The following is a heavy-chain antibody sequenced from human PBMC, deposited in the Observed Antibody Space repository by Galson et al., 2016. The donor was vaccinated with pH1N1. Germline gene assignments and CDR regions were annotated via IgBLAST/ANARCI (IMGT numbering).Heavy chain of an antibody. CDR3: ASRSSGQLHFDY. J-gene: IGHJ4*02. Sequence: SVKVSCKASGYTFITYYIHRVRQAPGQGLEWLGIINPSVVSTTYAQKFQGRVTMTRDTSTSTVYMELSSLRSEDTAVYYCASRSSGQLHFDYWGQGTLVTVSS. CDR2: INPSVVST. CDR1: GYTFITYY. D-gene: IGHD3-22*01. V-gene: IGHV1-46*01.